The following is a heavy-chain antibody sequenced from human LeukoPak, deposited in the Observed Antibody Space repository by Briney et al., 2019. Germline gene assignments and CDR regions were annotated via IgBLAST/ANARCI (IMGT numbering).Heavy chain of an antibody. CDR1: GFTFSSYS. J-gene: IGHJ4*02. D-gene: IGHD5-18*01. CDR3: ARGFAPAYNFGVFNG. CDR2: ISSSSSYI. V-gene: IGHV3-21*04. Sequence: PGGSLRLSCAASGFTFSSYSMNWVRQAPGKGLEWVSSISSSSSYIYYADSVKGRFTISRDNAKNSLYLQMNSLRAEDTAVYYCARGFAPAYNFGVFNGWGQGTLVTVSS.